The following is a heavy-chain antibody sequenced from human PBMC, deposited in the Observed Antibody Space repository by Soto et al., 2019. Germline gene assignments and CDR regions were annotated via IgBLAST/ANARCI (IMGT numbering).Heavy chain of an antibody. CDR2: IYNSGST. CDR3: ARDPAP. V-gene: IGHV4-31*03. J-gene: IGHJ5*02. Sequence: QVQLQSPAQDLVNLYRTRPLTCPFPGGSLASGVYYGSWTRQHPGKGLEWIGYIYNSGSTYYNPSLQSRVTISADTSKNQFSLKLSSVTAADTAVYYCARDPAPWGQGTLVTVSS. CDR1: GGSLASGVYY.